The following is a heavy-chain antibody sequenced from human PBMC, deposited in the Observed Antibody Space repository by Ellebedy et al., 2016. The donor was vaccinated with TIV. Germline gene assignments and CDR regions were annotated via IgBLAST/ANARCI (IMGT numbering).Heavy chain of an antibody. D-gene: IGHD3-10*01. V-gene: IGHV4-59*01. J-gene: IGHJ4*02. Sequence: MPSETLSLTCTVSGASISSSYWSWIRRTPGKDLEWIGYISNTGRTNYNPSLQSRVTISVDTSRNQFSLTLRSLTAADTAVYYCARDRRGSYDFWGQGTLLAVSS. CDR2: ISNTGRT. CDR3: ARDRRGSYDF. CDR1: GASISSSY.